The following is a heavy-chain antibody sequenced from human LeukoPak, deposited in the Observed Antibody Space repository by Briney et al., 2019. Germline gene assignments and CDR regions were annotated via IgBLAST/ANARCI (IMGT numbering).Heavy chain of an antibody. CDR3: ARDKWAGGWTRLEDY. CDR1: GHTFTSYG. V-gene: IGHV1-18*01. Sequence: ASVKVSCKASGHTFTSYGISWVRQAPGQGLEWMGWISAYNGNTNYAQKLQSRVTMTTNTSTSTAYMELRSLRSDDTAVYYCARDKWAGGWTRLEDYWGQGTLVTVSS. CDR2: ISAYNGNT. J-gene: IGHJ4*02. D-gene: IGHD6-19*01.